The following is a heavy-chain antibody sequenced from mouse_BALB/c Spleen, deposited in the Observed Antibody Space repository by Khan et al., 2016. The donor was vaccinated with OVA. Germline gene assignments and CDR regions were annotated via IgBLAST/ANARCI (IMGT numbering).Heavy chain of an antibody. J-gene: IGHJ3*01. CDR3: VRIYDYDEGLTY. CDR2: IWSGGVT. CDR1: GFSLSSYG. Sequence: QVRLQQSGPGLVQPSQSLSITCTVSGFSLSSYGVHWVRQSPGKGLEWLGVIWSGGVTDYNAAFISRLSISKDNSKSQAFLNMNSLQANDTAIYNCVRIYDYDEGLTYWGQGTLVTVSA. V-gene: IGHV2-2*02. D-gene: IGHD2-4*01.